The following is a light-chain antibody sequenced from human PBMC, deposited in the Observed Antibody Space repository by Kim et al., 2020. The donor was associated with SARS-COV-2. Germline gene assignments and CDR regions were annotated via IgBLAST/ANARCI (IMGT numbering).Light chain of an antibody. J-gene: IGKJ1*01. CDR1: QDVANS. CDR2: AAA. CDR3: QKYNSAPWT. Sequence: ASTGDRVTITCRARQDVANSLAWYQQKPGRVPQVLIYAAATLQLGVPSRFSGSGSGTEFTLTIGSLQTEDGATYYWQKYNSAPWTFGPGTKVEIK. V-gene: IGKV1-27*01.